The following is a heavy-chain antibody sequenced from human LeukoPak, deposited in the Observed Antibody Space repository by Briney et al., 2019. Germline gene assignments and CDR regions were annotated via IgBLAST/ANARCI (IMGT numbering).Heavy chain of an antibody. V-gene: IGHV4-59*08. J-gene: IGHJ3*02. CDR1: GGSISSYY. CDR2: IYYSGST. Sequence: SETLSLTFTVSGGSISSYYWSWIRQPPGKGLEWIGYIYYSGSTNYNPSLKSRVTISVDTSKNQFSLKLSSVTAADTAVYYCARLRLVDAFDIWGQGTMVTVSS. D-gene: IGHD2-2*01. CDR3: ARLRLVDAFDI.